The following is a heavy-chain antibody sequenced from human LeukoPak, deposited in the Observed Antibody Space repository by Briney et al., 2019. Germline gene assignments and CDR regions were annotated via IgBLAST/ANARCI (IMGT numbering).Heavy chain of an antibody. CDR2: ISAYNGNT. Sequence: ASVKVSCKASGYTFTSYGISWVRQAPGQGLEWMGWISAYNGNTNYAQKLQGRVTMTTDTSTSTAYVELRSLRSDDTAVYYCARARKDRWLLGDAFDIWGQGTMVTVSS. D-gene: IGHD3-22*01. CDR3: ARARKDRWLLGDAFDI. J-gene: IGHJ3*02. V-gene: IGHV1-18*01. CDR1: GYTFTSYG.